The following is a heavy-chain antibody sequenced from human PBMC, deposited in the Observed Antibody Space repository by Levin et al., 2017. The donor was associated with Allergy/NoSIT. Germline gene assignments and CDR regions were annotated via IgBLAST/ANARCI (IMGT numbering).Heavy chain of an antibody. V-gene: IGHV4-39*01. D-gene: IGHD6-13*01. CDR1: GGSISSSSYY. CDR3: ARQLYSSSWYGSLFDY. CDR2: IYYSGST. Sequence: GSLRLSCTVSGGSISSSSYYWGWIRQPPGTGLEWIGSIYYSGSTYYNPSLKSRVTISVDTSKNQFSLKLSSVTAADTAVYYCARQLYSSSWYGSLFDYWGQGTLVTVSS. J-gene: IGHJ4*02.